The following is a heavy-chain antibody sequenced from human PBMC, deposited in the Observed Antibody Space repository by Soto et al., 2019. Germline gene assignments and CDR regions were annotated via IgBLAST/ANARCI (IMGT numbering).Heavy chain of an antibody. CDR3: ARLGIYYYGSGSYIYYFDY. D-gene: IGHD3-10*01. J-gene: IGHJ4*02. V-gene: IGHV4-39*01. Sequence: SETLSLTCTVSGGSISSSSYYWGWIRQPPGKGLEWIGSIYYSGSTYYNPSLKSRVTISVDTSKNQFSLKLSSVTAADTAVYYCARLGIYYYGSGSYIYYFDYWGQGTLVTVPQ. CDR1: GGSISSSSYY. CDR2: IYYSGST.